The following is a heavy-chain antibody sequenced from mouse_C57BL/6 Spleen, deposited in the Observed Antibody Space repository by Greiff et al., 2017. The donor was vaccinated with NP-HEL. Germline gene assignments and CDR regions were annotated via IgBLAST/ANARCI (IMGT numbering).Heavy chain of an antibody. CDR3: ANYGSSYDY. CDR1: GYTFTSYW. CDR2: IDPSDSYT. Sequence: VQLQQSGAELVRPGTSVKLSCKASGYTFTSYWMHWVKQRPGQGLEWIGVIDPSDSYTNYNQKFKGKATLTVDTSSSTAYMQLSSLTSEDSAVYYCANYGSSYDYWGQGTTLTVSS. V-gene: IGHV1-59*01. D-gene: IGHD1-1*01. J-gene: IGHJ2*01.